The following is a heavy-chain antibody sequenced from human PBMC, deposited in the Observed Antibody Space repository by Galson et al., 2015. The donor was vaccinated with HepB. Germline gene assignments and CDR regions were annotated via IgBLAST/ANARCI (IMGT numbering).Heavy chain of an antibody. D-gene: IGHD6-6*01. CDR1: GFTFRTYG. J-gene: IGHJ4*01. CDR2: ISANGKNT. V-gene: IGHV3-23*01. Sequence: LRLSCATFGFTFRTYGMSWVRQASGKGLEWVATISANGKNTHYADSVKGRFTISRDNSKNTFYLQMNSLRAEDTAMYYCANDCCGSSSMFEYWGQGTVVTVSS. CDR3: ANDCCGSSSMFEY.